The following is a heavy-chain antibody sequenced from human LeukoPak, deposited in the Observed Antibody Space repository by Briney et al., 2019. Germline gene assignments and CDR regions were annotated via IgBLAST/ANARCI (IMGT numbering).Heavy chain of an antibody. CDR3: ARGEFDWGRARGYFDY. CDR1: GFTFNNYA. D-gene: IGHD3-9*01. Sequence: PGGSLRLSCAASGFTFNNYAMNWVRQAPGKGLEWVSHISPSGDSTYYADSVKGRFTISRDNAKNSLYLQMNSLRAEDTAVYYCARGEFDWGRARGYFDYWGQGTLVTVSS. J-gene: IGHJ4*02. CDR2: ISPSGDST. V-gene: IGHV3-23*01.